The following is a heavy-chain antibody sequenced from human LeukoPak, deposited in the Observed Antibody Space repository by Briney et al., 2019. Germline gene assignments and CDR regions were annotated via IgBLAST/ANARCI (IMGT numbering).Heavy chain of an antibody. CDR2: IYYSGST. CDR1: GGSISSHY. CDR3: ARDHMDDYGDYYFDY. D-gene: IGHD4-17*01. J-gene: IGHJ4*02. V-gene: IGHV4-59*11. Sequence: SETLSLTCTVSGGSISSHYWSWIRQPPGKGLEWIGYIYYSGSTNYNPSLKSRVIISVDTSKNQFSLKLSSVTAADTAVYYCARDHMDDYGDYYFDYWGQGTLVTVSS.